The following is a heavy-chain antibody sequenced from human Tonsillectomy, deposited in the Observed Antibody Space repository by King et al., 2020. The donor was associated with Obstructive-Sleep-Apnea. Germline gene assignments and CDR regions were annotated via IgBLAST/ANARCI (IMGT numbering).Heavy chain of an antibody. D-gene: IGHD3-10*01. J-gene: IGHJ3*01. CDR3: ARVGFRGVGAFDE. CDR1: GYRFTRYW. CDR2: IDPSDSYT. Sequence: QLVQSGAEVKKPGESLRISCKGSGYRFTRYWITWVRHMPGKGLEWMARIDPSDSYTNYSPSFEGHVTTSVDQSISTAYLQWSSLKSSDTAIYYCARVGFRGVGAFDEWGQGTIVTVSS. V-gene: IGHV5-10-1*01.